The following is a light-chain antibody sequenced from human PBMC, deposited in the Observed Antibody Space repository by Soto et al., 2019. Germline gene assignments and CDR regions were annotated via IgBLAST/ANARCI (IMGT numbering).Light chain of an antibody. CDR1: QSIRSN. J-gene: IGKJ1*01. CDR3: QQYHIWPPWT. V-gene: IGKV3-15*01. Sequence: EIVMTQSPDTLSVSPGEGATLSCRVTQSIRSNLAWYQQRPGQAPRLLMYGASTRADGIPARFTGSGSGTEFTLTISSLQSEDFAVYYCQQYHIWPPWTSGQGTKVDI. CDR2: GAS.